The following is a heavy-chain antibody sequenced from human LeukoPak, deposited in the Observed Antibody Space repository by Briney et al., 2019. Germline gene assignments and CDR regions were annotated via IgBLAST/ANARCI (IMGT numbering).Heavy chain of an antibody. CDR2: IGGDGGTK. D-gene: IGHD6-19*01. CDR3: AKDPYSSAWKFFQH. Sequence: GGSLRLSCAASGLTFDDYAMHWVRQAPGKSLEWVSLIGGDGGTKSYADSVKGRFTISRDNSKNSLYLQMGSLRTEDTAFYYCAKDPYSSAWKFFQHWGQGTLVTVSS. J-gene: IGHJ1*01. V-gene: IGHV3-43*02. CDR1: GLTFDDYA.